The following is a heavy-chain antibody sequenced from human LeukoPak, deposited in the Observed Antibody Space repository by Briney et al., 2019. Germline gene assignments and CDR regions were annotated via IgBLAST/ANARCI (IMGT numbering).Heavy chain of an antibody. V-gene: IGHV4-59*01. D-gene: IGHD7-27*01. Sequence: SETLSLTCTVSGGSISSYYWSWIRQPPGKGLEWIGYIFYSGSTNYNPSLKSRVTISVDTSKNQFSLKLNSVTAADTAVYYCARGGTGEGTLGDAFDIWGQGTMVTVSS. J-gene: IGHJ3*02. CDR1: GGSISSYY. CDR2: IFYSGST. CDR3: ARGGTGEGTLGDAFDI.